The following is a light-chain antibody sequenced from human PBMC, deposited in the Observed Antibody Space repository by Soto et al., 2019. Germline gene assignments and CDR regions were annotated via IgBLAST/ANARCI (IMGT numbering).Light chain of an antibody. V-gene: IGLV2-8*01. J-gene: IGLJ2*01. CDR3: SSYAGSNNVG. Sequence: QSVLTQPPSASGSPGQSVTISCTGTSSDVGGYNYVSWYQQHPGRAPKLMIYEVSARPSGVPDRFSGSKSGNTASLTVSGLQAEDEADYYCSSYAGSNNVGFGGGTKVTVL. CDR2: EVS. CDR1: SSDVGGYNY.